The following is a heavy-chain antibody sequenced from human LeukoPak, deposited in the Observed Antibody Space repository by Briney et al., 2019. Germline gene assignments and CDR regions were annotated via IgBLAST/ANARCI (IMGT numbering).Heavy chain of an antibody. CDR2: INAGNGNT. D-gene: IGHD6-25*01. CDR3: ASGYLAATDYYYYGMDV. V-gene: IGHV1-3*01. CDR1: GYTFTSYA. Sequence: ASVKVSCKASGYTFTSYAMHWVRQAPGQRLEWMGWINAGNGNTKYSQKFQGRVTITRDTSASTAYMELSSLRSEDTAVCYCASGYLAATDYYYYGMDVWGKGTTVTVSS. J-gene: IGHJ6*04.